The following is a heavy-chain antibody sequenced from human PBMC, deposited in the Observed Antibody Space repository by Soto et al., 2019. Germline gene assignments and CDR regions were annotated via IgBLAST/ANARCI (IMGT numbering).Heavy chain of an antibody. CDR3: ALERQLNSPSDGFDI. J-gene: IGHJ3*02. CDR1: AFTVYY. CDR2: INPNTGVT. D-gene: IGHD6-13*01. V-gene: IGHV1-2*02. Sequence: QVQLIQSGAEVKKPGASMKVSCKASAFTVYYLHWVRQAPGQGLEWMGRINPNTGVTDYAQRFQGRVTMTSDTSITTAFMALNYFDLDDTAVYYCALERQLNSPSDGFDIWGQGTMVPVSS.